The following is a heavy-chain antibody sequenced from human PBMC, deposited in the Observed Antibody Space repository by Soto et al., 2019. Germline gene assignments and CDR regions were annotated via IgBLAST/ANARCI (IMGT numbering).Heavy chain of an antibody. J-gene: IGHJ4*02. CDR1: GFTFSDHY. Sequence: EVQLVESGGGLVQPGGSLRLSCEASGFTFSDHYMEWVRQAPGKGLEWVGRTRNKAKSFTTEYAASVKGRFTISRDDSKNSLYLQMNSLKTEDTAVYYCARIQYGDYKYFDHWGQGTLVTVSS. CDR3: ARIQYGDYKYFDH. CDR2: TRNKAKSFTT. D-gene: IGHD4-17*01. V-gene: IGHV3-72*01.